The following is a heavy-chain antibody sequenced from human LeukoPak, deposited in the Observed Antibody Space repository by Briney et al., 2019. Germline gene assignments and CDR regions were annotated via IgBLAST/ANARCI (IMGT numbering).Heavy chain of an antibody. CDR3: ARQLNYDSSGYYY. D-gene: IGHD3-22*01. CDR1: GYSISSGYY. J-gene: IGHJ4*02. Sequence: PSETLSRTCAVSGYSISSGYYWGWIRQPPGKGLEWIGSIYHSGSTYYSPSLKSRVTISVDTSKNQFSLKLSSVTAADTAVYYCARQLNYDSSGYYYWGQGTLVTVSS. V-gene: IGHV4-38-2*01. CDR2: IYHSGST.